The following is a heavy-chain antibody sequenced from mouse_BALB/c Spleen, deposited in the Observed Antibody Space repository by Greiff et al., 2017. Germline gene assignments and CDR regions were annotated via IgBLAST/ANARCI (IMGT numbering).Heavy chain of an antibody. Sequence: VKLQQSAAELARPGASVKMSCKASGYTFTSYTMHWVKQRPGQGLEWIGYINPSSGYTEYNQKFKDKTTLTADKSSSTAYMQLSSLTSEDSAAYYCAGTYDYDGYYAMDYWGQGTSVTVSS. CDR3: AGTYDYDGYYAMDY. CDR2: INPSSGYT. J-gene: IGHJ4*01. V-gene: IGHV1-4*02. CDR1: GYTFTSYT. D-gene: IGHD2-4*01.